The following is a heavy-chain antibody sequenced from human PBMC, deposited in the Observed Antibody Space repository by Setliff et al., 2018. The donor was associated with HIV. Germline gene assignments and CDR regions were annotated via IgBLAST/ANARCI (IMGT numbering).Heavy chain of an antibody. J-gene: IGHJ4*02. Sequence: SETLSLTCAVHGGSFSDYYWTWIRQPPGKGLEWIGEIKHSGSTNYNPSLKRRVTISVDTAKNQFSLNLTSVTAADTAVYYCARGGFKWSGSYADYWGQGTLVTVSS. CDR2: IKHSGST. V-gene: IGHV4-34*01. CDR1: GGSFSDYY. CDR3: ARGGFKWSGSYADY. D-gene: IGHD1-26*01.